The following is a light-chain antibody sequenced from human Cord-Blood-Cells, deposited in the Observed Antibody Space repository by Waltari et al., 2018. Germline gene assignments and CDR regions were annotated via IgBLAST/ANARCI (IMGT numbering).Light chain of an antibody. CDR1: ISHVVGYNI. V-gene: IGLV2-14*01. J-gene: IGLJ2*01. CDR2: DVS. CDR3: SSYTSSSVV. Sequence: QSALTPPASASGSPGQALTISCTGTISHVVGYNIVSWYQQHPGKAPNLMIYDVSNRPSGVSNRFSGSKSGNTASLTISGLQAEDEADYYCSSYTSSSVVFGGGTKLTVL.